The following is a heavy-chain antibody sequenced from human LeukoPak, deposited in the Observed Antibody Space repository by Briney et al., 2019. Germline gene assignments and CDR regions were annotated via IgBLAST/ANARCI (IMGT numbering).Heavy chain of an antibody. CDR1: GFTFSRYA. V-gene: IGHV3-30-3*01. CDR3: ARGGLHYYDSSGFDY. Sequence: VGSLRLSCAASGFTFSRYAMHWVRQSPGKGLECVAVILYDGNNKYYADSVKGRFTISRDNSKNTVYLQMNSLRTEDTAVYFCARGGLHYYDSSGFDYWGQGTLVTVSS. CDR2: ILYDGNNK. J-gene: IGHJ4*02. D-gene: IGHD3-22*01.